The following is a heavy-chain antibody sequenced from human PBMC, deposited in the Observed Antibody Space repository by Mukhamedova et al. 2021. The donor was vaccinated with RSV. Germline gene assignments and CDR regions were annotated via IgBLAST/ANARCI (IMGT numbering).Heavy chain of an antibody. CDR2: T. CDR3: AIGRRACSGGSCYSYYYGMDV. Sequence: TNYNPSLKSRVTISVDTSKNQFSLKLSSVTAADTAVYYFAIGRRACSGGSCYSYYYGMDVWGQGTTVTVSS. J-gene: IGHJ6*02. D-gene: IGHD2-15*01. V-gene: IGHV4-34*01.